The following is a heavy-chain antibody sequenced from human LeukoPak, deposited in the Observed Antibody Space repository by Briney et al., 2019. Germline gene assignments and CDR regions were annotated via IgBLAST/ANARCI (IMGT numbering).Heavy chain of an antibody. V-gene: IGHV3-7*01. Sequence: GGPLRLSCAASGFTFSSYWMSWVRQAPGKGLEWVANINQDGSEKYYVDSVKGRFTISRDNAKNSLYLQMNSLRAEDTAVYYCARPRWIQLIDYWGQGTLVTVSS. CDR2: INQDGSEK. D-gene: IGHD5-18*01. CDR3: ARPRWIQLIDY. CDR1: GFTFSSYW. J-gene: IGHJ4*02.